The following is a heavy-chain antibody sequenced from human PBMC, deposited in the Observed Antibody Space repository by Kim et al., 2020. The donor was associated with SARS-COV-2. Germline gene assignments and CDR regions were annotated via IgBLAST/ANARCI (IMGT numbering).Heavy chain of an antibody. D-gene: IGHD1-26*01. Sequence: GGSLRLSCAASGFSFSTFGMHWIRQAPGKGLEWVAVAWFHGSKIKYAESVKGRFTISRDNSANMMYLQMNSLRAEDTAVYYCATDKGGSRNNWFDPWGQGTLVTVSS. J-gene: IGHJ5*02. CDR1: GFSFSTFG. CDR3: ATDKGGSRNNWFDP. CDR2: AWFHGSKI. V-gene: IGHV3-33*01.